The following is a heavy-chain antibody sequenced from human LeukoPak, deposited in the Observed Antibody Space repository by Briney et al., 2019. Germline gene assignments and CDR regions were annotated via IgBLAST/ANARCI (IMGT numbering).Heavy chain of an antibody. CDR3: ARGRGYGLYYYYYGMDV. CDR1: GGSISSYY. CDR2: IYTSGST. J-gene: IGHJ6*02. Sequence: SETLSLTCTVSGGSISSYYWSWIRQPAGKGLEWIGRIYTSGSTNYNPSLKNRVTMSVDTSKNQFSLKLSSVTAADTAVYYCARGRGYGLYYYYYGMDVWGQGTTVTVSS. V-gene: IGHV4-4*07. D-gene: IGHD5-18*01.